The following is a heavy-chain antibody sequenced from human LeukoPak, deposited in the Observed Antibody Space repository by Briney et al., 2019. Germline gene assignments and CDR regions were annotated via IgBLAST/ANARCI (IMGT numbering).Heavy chain of an antibody. J-gene: IGHJ4*02. CDR2: IKQDGSEK. CDR1: GITFSRFW. Sequence: GGSLRLSCAASGITFSRFWMSWVRQAPGKGLQRVANIKQDGSEKHYVDSVKGRFTISRDNAENSLYLQMNSLRAEDTAVYYCASGGHLDYWGQGALVTVAS. D-gene: IGHD3-16*01. CDR3: ASGGHLDY. V-gene: IGHV3-7*03.